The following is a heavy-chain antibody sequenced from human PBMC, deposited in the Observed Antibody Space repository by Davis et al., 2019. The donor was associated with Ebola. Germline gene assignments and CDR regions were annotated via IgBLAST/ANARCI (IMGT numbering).Heavy chain of an antibody. Sequence: AASVKVSCKASGYTFTSYAMHWVRQAPGQRLEWMGWINAGNGNTKYSQKFQGRVTITRDTSASTAYMELSSLRSEDTAVYYCARGLSSRYNAFDIWGQGTMVTVSS. J-gene: IGHJ3*02. V-gene: IGHV1-3*01. CDR3: ARGLSSRYNAFDI. CDR2: INAGNGNT. CDR1: GYTFTSYA. D-gene: IGHD6-13*01.